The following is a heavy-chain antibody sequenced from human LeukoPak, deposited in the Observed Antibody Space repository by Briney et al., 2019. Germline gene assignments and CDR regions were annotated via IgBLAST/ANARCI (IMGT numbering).Heavy chain of an antibody. V-gene: IGHV4-4*02. Sequence: PSETLSLTCAVSGXSISSPNWWSWVRQPPGKELEWIGEIYHSGSTNYNPSLKSRVTISIDRSKNQFSLKLTSVTAADTAIYYCARPGIGGAFDIWGQGTLVTVFS. D-gene: IGHD3-3*01. J-gene: IGHJ3*02. CDR1: GXSISSPNW. CDR3: ARPGIGGAFDI. CDR2: IYHSGST.